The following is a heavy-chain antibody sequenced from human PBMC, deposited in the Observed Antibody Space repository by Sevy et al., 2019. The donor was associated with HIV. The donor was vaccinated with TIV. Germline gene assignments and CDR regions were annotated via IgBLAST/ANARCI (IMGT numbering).Heavy chain of an antibody. D-gene: IGHD3-3*01. V-gene: IGHV1-8*01. J-gene: IGHJ6*02. CDR1: GYTFTTYD. CDR3: ARGGNGDFWSYEYYYYGMDV. Sequence: ASVKVSCAAFGYTFTTYDINWARQAPGQGLEWMGWMSPNTGATGFAQKFQGRVTLTRNKSITTAYMELSSLTYEDTAIYYCARGGNGDFWSYEYYYYGMDVWGQGTTVTVFS. CDR2: MSPNTGAT.